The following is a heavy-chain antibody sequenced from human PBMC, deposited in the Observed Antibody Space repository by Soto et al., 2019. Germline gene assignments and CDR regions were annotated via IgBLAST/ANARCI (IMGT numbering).Heavy chain of an antibody. V-gene: IGHV5-51*01. CDR3: VCSRGPRGGLFDY. CDR1: GYSFTSYW. D-gene: IGHD3-10*01. J-gene: IGHJ4*02. CDR2: IYPGDSDT. Sequence: AGESLKISCKGSGYSFTSYWIGWVRQMPGKGLEWMGIIYPGDSDTRYGPSFQGQVTISADKSISTAYLQWSSLKASDTAMYYCVCSRGPRGGLFDYWGQGTLVTVSS.